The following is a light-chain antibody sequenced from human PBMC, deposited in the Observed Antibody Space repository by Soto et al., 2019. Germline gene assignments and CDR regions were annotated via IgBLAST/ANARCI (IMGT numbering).Light chain of an antibody. J-gene: IGLJ1*01. V-gene: IGLV2-14*03. CDR2: DVS. CDR3: SSYSSRNTHV. CDR1: SSDVGGYNY. Sequence: QSALTQPASVSGSPGQSITISCTRTSSDVGGYNYVSWYQQHPGKAPKLMIYDVSNRPSGVSNRFSGSKSGNTASLTISGLQAEDEADYYCSSYSSRNTHVFGTGTKVTVL.